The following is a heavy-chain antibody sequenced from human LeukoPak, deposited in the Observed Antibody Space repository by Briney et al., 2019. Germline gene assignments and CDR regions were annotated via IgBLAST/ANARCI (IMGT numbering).Heavy chain of an antibody. J-gene: IGHJ5*02. Sequence: SETLSLTCTVSGGSISSGGYYWSWIRQHPGKGLEWIGYIYYSGSTYYNPSLKSRVTISVDTSKNQFSLKLSSVTAADTAVYYCARLITMVRGVIIPWFDPWGQGTLVTVSS. D-gene: IGHD3-10*01. CDR3: ARLITMVRGVIIPWFDP. CDR2: IYYSGST. CDR1: GGSISSGGYY. V-gene: IGHV4-31*03.